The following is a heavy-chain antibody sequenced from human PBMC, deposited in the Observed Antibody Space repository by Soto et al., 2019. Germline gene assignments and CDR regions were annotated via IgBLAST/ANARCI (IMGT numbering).Heavy chain of an antibody. Sequence: QVQLQESGPGLVKPSETLFLTCSVSGGSISGYYWSWIRQTPGKGLEWIGYVYYTGNTHYNPSLMSRVTVSIDTSKNQVSLQVRSVTAADTAMFYCVRHVPYMVGIFDFWGQGTMVTVSS. CDR3: VRHVPYMVGIFDF. J-gene: IGHJ3*01. V-gene: IGHV4-59*08. CDR1: GGSISGYY. CDR2: VYYTGNT. D-gene: IGHD2-2*01.